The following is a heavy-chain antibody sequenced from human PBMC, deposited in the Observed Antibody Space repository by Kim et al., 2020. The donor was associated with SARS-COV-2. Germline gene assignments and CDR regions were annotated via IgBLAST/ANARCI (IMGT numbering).Heavy chain of an antibody. J-gene: IGHJ6*02. V-gene: IGHV3-23*01. Sequence: GGSLRLSCTASGFTFSNYNMNWVRQAPGKGLEWVSAISNSGSDTFDADSVKGRFTISRDNDKNTLYLQMSNLRADDTAIYYCAKSNSYHGSGYMDVWGPGTSVTVSS. CDR2: ISNSGSDT. CDR1: GFTFSNYN. CDR3: AKSNSYHGSGYMDV. D-gene: IGHD3-10*01.